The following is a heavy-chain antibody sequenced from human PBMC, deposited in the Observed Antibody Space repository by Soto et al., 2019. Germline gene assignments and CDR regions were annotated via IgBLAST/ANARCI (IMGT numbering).Heavy chain of an antibody. V-gene: IGHV4-4*02. D-gene: IGHD3-9*01. CDR2: IYHSGST. J-gene: IGHJ6*02. CDR3: ARVFGSDILTGYYAMDV. Sequence: SETLSLTCAVSGGSISSSNWWSLFRQPPGKGLEWIGEIYHSGSTNYNPSLKSRVTISVDKSKNQFSLKLSSVTAADTAVYYCARVFGSDILTGYYAMDVWGHGTTVTVSS. CDR1: GGSISSSNW.